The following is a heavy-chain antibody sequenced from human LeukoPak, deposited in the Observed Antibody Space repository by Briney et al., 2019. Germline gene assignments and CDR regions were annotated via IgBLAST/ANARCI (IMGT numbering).Heavy chain of an antibody. CDR1: GFTFSSYG. J-gene: IGHJ4*02. CDR3: AKDALYSSSSAY. V-gene: IGHV3-30*02. CDR2: IRYDGSNK. Sequence: GGSLRLSCAASGFTFSSYGMHWVRQAPGKGLEWVAFIRYDGSNKYYADSVKGRFTISRDNSKNTLYLQMNSLRAEDTAVYYCAKDALYSSSSAYWGQGTLVTVSS. D-gene: IGHD6-6*01.